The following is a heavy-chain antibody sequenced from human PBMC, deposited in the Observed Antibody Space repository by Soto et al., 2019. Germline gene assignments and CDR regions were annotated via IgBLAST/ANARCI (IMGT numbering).Heavy chain of an antibody. CDR3: AGQGDIVVVVAPDAFDI. CDR1: GGSIINYY. D-gene: IGHD2-15*01. CDR2: IYYSGGT. V-gene: IGHV4-59*08. J-gene: IGHJ3*02. Sequence: PSETLSLTCSVSGGSIINYYWSWIRQPPGKGLEWIGYIYYSGGTNYNPSLKSRVTISVDTSKNQFSLKLSSVTAADTAVYYCAGQGDIVVVVAPDAFDIWGQGTMVTVSS.